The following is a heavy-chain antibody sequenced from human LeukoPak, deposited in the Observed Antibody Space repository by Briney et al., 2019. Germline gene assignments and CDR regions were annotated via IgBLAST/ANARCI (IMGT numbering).Heavy chain of an antibody. CDR1: GFTFSSYA. CDR3: AKEGNGDYYFDY. J-gene: IGHJ4*02. D-gene: IGHD4-17*01. CDR2: ISGSGDSI. V-gene: IGHV3-23*01. Sequence: GGSLRLSCAASGFTFSSYAMSWVRQAPGKGLEWVSSISGSGDSIYYADAVKGRFTISRDNSKNSLYLQMNSLRAEDTAIYFFAKEGNGDYYFDYWGQGTLVTVSS.